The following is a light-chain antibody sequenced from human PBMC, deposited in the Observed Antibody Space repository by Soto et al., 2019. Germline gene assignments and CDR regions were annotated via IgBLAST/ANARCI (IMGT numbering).Light chain of an antibody. Sequence: QSVLTQQPSASASLGASVKLTCTLSSGHSSYAIAWHQKQPDKGPRYLMDLRNAGSHTKGDGIPDRFSVSSSGAERYLIISGLQSEDEADYYCQTWGTGFQVFGGGTKVTVL. J-gene: IGLJ2*01. V-gene: IGLV4-69*01. CDR2: LRNAGSH. CDR3: QTWGTGFQV. CDR1: SGHSSYA.